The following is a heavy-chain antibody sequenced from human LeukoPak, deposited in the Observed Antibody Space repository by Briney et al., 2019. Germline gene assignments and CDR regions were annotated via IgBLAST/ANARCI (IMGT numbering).Heavy chain of an antibody. Sequence: PGGSLRLSCAASGFTFSSYWMSWIRQAPGKGLEWVSSISRSGSTKYYADSVKGRFTISRDNAKNSLFLQMNSLRAEDTAVYYCARVAAEVVGVPGAIGFGWLRRDYYYMDVWGKGTTVTVSS. J-gene: IGHJ6*03. CDR2: ISRSGSTK. CDR1: GFTFSSYW. V-gene: IGHV3-11*01. D-gene: IGHD2-2*02. CDR3: ARVAAEVVGVPGAIGFGWLRRDYYYMDV.